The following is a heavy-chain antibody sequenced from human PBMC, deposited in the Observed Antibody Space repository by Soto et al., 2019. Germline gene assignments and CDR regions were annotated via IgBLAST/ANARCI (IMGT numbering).Heavy chain of an antibody. Sequence: QLQLQESGSGLVKPSQTLSLTCAVSGGSISSGGYSWSWIRQPPGKGLEWIGYIYHSGSTYYNPYIXSXVXRXXARSTNQFSLKLRSVTAADTAVYYCAAGGVLQRYYWGQGTLVTVSS. CDR3: AAGGVLQRYY. V-gene: IGHV4-30-2*01. CDR2: IYHSGST. J-gene: IGHJ4*02. D-gene: IGHD1-1*01. CDR1: GGSISSGGYS.